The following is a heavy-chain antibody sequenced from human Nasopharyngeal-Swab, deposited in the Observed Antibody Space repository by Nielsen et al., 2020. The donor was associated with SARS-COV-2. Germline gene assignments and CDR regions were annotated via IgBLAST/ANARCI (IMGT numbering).Heavy chain of an antibody. V-gene: IGHV3-9*01. CDR3: AKSRVWFGELIRYFDY. J-gene: IGHJ4*02. D-gene: IGHD3-10*01. CDR2: ISWNSGSI. CDR1: GFTFDDYA. Sequence: SLKISCAASGFTFDDYAMHWVRQAPGKGLEWVSGISWNSGSIGYADSVKGRFTISRDNSKNTLYLQMNSLRAEDTAVYYCAKSRVWFGELIRYFDYWGQGTLVTVSS.